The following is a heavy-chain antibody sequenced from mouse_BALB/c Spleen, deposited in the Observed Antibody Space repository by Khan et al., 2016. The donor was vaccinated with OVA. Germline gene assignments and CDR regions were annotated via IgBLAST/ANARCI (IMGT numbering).Heavy chain of an antibody. D-gene: IGHD2-1*01. V-gene: IGHV1-81*01. J-gene: IGHJ4*01. CDR3: AKIFYGNSYAMDY. Sequence: QVQLQQSGPELVKPGASVKMSCKASGYTFTDYVISWVKQRTGQGLEWIGEIYPGSGSIYYNKKFKGKATLTADTSSNTAYMQLSSLTSEDSAVFFCAKIFYGNSYAMDYWGQGTSVTVSS. CDR2: IYPGSGSI. CDR1: GYTFTDYV.